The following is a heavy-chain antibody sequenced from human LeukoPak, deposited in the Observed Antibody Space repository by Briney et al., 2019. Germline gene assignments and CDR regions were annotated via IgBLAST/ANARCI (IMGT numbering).Heavy chain of an antibody. CDR3: AKGGSSWPFDY. D-gene: IGHD6-13*01. CDR1: GFTFSSYG. Sequence: GGSLRLSCAASGFTFSSYGMHWVRQAPGKGLEWVAVISYDGSNKYYADSVKGRLTISRDNPKNTLYLQMNSLRAEDTAVYYCAKGGSSWPFDYWGQGTLVTVSS. J-gene: IGHJ4*02. V-gene: IGHV3-30*18. CDR2: ISYDGSNK.